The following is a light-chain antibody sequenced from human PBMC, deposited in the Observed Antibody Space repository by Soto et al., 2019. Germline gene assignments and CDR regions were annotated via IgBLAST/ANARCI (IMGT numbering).Light chain of an antibody. CDR1: QSIDIN. V-gene: IGKV1-5*03. CDR3: QQYQHKSYPYT. J-gene: IGKJ2*01. Sequence: DIQMTQSPSTLYASVGDRVTITCRASQSIDINLAWYQQKPGKAPNLLIYKASSLESGVPSRFSGSGSGTEFNLTISSRQPDDFATYYCQQYQHKSYPYTFGQGTKLEIK. CDR2: KAS.